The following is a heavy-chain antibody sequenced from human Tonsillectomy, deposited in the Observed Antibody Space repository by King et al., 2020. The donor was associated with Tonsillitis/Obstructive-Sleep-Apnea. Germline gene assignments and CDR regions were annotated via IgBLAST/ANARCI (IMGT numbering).Heavy chain of an antibody. D-gene: IGHD3-22*01. CDR2: ISRSGTII. CDR1: GFTFSDYY. Sequence: QLVESGGGLVKPGGSLRLSCAASGFTFSDYYMSWIRQAPGKGLEWVSYISRSGTIIYYADSVKGRFTISSDNAKNSLYLQMNSLRAEDTAVYYCARDWGRYYDSSGHPDAFDIWGQGTMVTVSS. V-gene: IGHV3-11*01. CDR3: ARDWGRYYDSSGHPDAFDI. J-gene: IGHJ3*02.